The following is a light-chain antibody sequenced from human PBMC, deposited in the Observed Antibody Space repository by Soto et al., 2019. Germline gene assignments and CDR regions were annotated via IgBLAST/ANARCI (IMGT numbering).Light chain of an antibody. J-gene: IGKJ2*01. V-gene: IGKV1-5*01. CDR3: QQYNSF. CDR1: QNINRW. Sequence: DMQMTQSPSTLSSSVGDRVTITCRASQNINRWLAWYQQRPGKAPKLLMYDASTLESGVPSRFSGSGSGRECTLTIISLQPDDSATYYCQQYNSFFGQGTKLEIK. CDR2: DAS.